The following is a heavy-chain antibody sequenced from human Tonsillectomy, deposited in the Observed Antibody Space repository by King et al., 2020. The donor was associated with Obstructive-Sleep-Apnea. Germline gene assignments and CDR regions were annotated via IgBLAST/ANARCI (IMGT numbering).Heavy chain of an antibody. V-gene: IGHV3-30*04. Sequence: VQLVESGGGVVQPGRSLRLSCAASGFTFTSYAMHWVRQAPGKGLEWVAVISSYDGRNIFYTDSVKGRFTISRDNSKNTLYLQMTGLRVEDSAIYYCARDKNSSELSDWFPDHWGQGVLVTVSS. D-gene: IGHD3-9*01. CDR2: ISSYDGRNI. CDR3: ARDKNSSELSDWFPDH. J-gene: IGHJ4*02. CDR1: GFTFTSYA.